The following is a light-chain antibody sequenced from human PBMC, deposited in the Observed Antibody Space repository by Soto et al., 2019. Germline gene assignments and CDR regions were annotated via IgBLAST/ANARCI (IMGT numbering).Light chain of an antibody. CDR3: SSYTSSSTDV. Sequence: QSVLTQPASVSGSPGQSITISCTGTSSDVGGYNYVSWYQQHPGKAPKLMIYDVSNRPSGVSNRFSGSKSGNTASPTISGLQAEDEADYYCSSYTSSSTDVFVTGTKVTVL. CDR2: DVS. J-gene: IGLJ1*01. CDR1: SSDVGGYNY. V-gene: IGLV2-14*01.